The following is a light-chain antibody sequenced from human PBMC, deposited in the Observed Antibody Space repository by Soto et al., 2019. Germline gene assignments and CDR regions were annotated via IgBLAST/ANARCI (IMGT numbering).Light chain of an antibody. CDR3: QQYNNWPPYP. CDR1: QSVSSN. J-gene: IGKJ2*01. Sequence: IVVTQSPATLSVKPGERATLSCRASQSVSSNLAWYQQKPGQAPRLLIYGASTRATGIPARFSGSGSGTEFTLTISSLQSEDFAVYYCQQYNNWPPYPFGQGTKVDIK. V-gene: IGKV3-15*01. CDR2: GAS.